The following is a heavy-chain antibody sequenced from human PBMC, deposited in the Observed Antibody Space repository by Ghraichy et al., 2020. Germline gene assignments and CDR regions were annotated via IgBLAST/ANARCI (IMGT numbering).Heavy chain of an antibody. CDR3: ARVPTYDFWSGYPGNYYFDY. V-gene: IGHV3-48*03. CDR2: ISSSGSTI. CDR1: GFTFSSYE. Sequence: GESLRLSCAASGFTFSSYEMNWVRQAPGKGLEWVSYISSSGSTIYYADSVKGRFTISRDNAKNSLYLQMNSLRAEDTAVYYCARVPTYDFWSGYPGNYYFDYWGQGTLVTVSS. J-gene: IGHJ4*02. D-gene: IGHD3-3*01.